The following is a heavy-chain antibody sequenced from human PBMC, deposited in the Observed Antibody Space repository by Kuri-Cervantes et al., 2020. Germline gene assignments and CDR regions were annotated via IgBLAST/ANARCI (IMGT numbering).Heavy chain of an antibody. V-gene: IGHV4-30-2*01. J-gene: IGHJ3*02. CDR1: DGSISSGGYS. Sequence: SYAVSDGSISSGGYSWSWLRQQPGKGLEWIGYIYHSGSTYYNPSLKSRVTISVDRSKNQFSLKLSSVTAADTAVYYCARGATMVQGVPMGAFDIWGQGTMVTVSS. CDR3: ARGATMVQGVPMGAFDI. D-gene: IGHD3-10*01. CDR2: IYHSGST.